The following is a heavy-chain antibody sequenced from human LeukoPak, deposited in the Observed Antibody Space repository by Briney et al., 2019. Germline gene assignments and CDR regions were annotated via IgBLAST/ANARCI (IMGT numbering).Heavy chain of an antibody. V-gene: IGHV1-18*01. Sequence: GASVKVSCKASGYTFTSYGISWVRQAPGQGLEWMGWISAYNGNTNYAQKLQGRVTMTTDTSTSTAYMELRSLRSDDTAVYYCAREPPTMIVVVTDDYWGQGTLVTVSS. CDR3: AREPPTMIVVVTDDY. CDR2: ISAYNGNT. D-gene: IGHD3-22*01. CDR1: GYTFTSYG. J-gene: IGHJ4*02.